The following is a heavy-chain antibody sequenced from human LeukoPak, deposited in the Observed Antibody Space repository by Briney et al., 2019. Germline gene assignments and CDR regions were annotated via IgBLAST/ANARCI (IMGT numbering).Heavy chain of an antibody. V-gene: IGHV3-7*01. J-gene: IGHJ4*02. CDR3: ATRKSDDSSGYYLFDY. D-gene: IGHD3-22*01. Sequence: GGSLRLSCAASGFTFSSYWMSWVRQAPGKGLEWVANIKQDGSEKYYVDSVKGRFTISRDNAKNSLYLQMNSLRAEDTAVYYCATRKSDDSSGYYLFDYRGQGTLVTVSS. CDR1: GFTFSSYW. CDR2: IKQDGSEK.